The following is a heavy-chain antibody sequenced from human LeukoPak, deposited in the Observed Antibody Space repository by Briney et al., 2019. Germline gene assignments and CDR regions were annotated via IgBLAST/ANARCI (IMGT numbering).Heavy chain of an antibody. J-gene: IGHJ3*02. Sequence: GESLKISCKGSGYSFTSYWIGWVRQMPGKGLEWMGIIYRGDSDTRYSPSFQGQVTISADKSISTAYLQWSSLKASDTAIYYCARRPFYYDSSGYLPPNAFDIWGQGTMVTVSS. D-gene: IGHD3-22*01. V-gene: IGHV5-51*01. CDR1: GYSFTSYW. CDR2: IYRGDSDT. CDR3: ARRPFYYDSSGYLPPNAFDI.